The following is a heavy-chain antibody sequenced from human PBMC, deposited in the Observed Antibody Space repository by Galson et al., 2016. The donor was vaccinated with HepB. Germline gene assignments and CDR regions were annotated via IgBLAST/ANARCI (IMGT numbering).Heavy chain of an antibody. CDR1: GFSFSNYG. Sequence: SLRLSCAASGFSFSNYGMHWARQAPGKGLEWVAVIWYDGSNKYYADSVKGRLTISRDNSKNTLYLQMNSLRAEDTAVYYCATTVNYYYDTSGYPNAFDYWGQGTLVAVSS. D-gene: IGHD3-22*01. J-gene: IGHJ4*02. CDR3: ATTVNYYYDTSGYPNAFDY. CDR2: IWYDGSNK. V-gene: IGHV3-33*01.